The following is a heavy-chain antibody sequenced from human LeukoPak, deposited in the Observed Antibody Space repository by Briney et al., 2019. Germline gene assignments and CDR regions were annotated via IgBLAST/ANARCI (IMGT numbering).Heavy chain of an antibody. CDR2: IYYSGST. V-gene: IGHV4-59*01. CDR3: ASGIAVTFDY. Sequence: SETLSLTCTVSGGSISSYYWSWIRQPPGKGLEWIGYIYYSGSTNYNPSLKSRVTISVDTSKNQFSLKLSSVTAADTAVYYCASGIAVTFDYWGQGTLVTVSS. CDR1: GGSISSYY. D-gene: IGHD6-19*01. J-gene: IGHJ4*02.